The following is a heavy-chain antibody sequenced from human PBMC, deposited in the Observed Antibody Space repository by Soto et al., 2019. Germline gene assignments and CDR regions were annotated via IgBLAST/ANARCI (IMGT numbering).Heavy chain of an antibody. D-gene: IGHD3-3*01. V-gene: IGHV4-34*01. CDR3: ASERITIFGVVYDF. CDR2: INHSGNT. CDR1: SGSFSGYY. Sequence: SETLSLTCAAYSGSFSGYYWSWVRQPPGKGLEWIGEINHSGNTDYNPSLKSRVTISVDTSQNHFSLNLNSVTAADTAVYYCASERITIFGVVYDFWGQGTLVTVSS. J-gene: IGHJ4*02.